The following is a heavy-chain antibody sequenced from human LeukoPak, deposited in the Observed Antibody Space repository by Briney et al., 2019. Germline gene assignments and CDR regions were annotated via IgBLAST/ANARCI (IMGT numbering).Heavy chain of an antibody. Sequence: SETLSLTCSVSGGSVDTFYWTWIRQPPGEGLEWIGSIYYSGTTNSNPSLKSRATISVDTSKNHLSLKVSSVTAADTAVYYCARGASGTLYDAFDIWGQGTMVTVSS. CDR2: IYYSGTT. D-gene: IGHD1-26*01. CDR3: ARGASGTLYDAFDI. CDR1: GGSVDTFY. J-gene: IGHJ3*02. V-gene: IGHV4-59*02.